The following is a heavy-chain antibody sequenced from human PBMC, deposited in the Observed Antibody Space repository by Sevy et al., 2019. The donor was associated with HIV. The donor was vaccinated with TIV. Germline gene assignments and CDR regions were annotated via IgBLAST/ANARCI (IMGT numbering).Heavy chain of an antibody. CDR3: ARGRSPKRLPLLYSGYDHMTAHFFDY. V-gene: IGHV4-34*01. J-gene: IGHJ4*02. D-gene: IGHD5-12*01. CDR2: VDHSGGT. Sequence: SETLSLTCAVYGESVSSSYWTWIRQPPGGGLDWVGEVDHSGGTSYNPSLKSRATVSLDTSKRPFSLKLNSVTAADTAVYFCARGRSPKRLPLLYSGYDHMTAHFFDYWGQGALVTVSS. CDR1: GESVSSSY.